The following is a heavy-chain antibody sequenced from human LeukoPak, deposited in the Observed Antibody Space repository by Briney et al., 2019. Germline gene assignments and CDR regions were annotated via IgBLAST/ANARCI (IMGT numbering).Heavy chain of an antibody. J-gene: IGHJ4*02. V-gene: IGHV4-34*01. CDR2: INHSGST. CDR1: GGSFSGYY. D-gene: IGHD3-10*01. CDR3: ARVPGKKARFDY. Sequence: SETLSLTCAVYGGSFSGYYWSWIRQPPGKGLEWIGEINHSGSTNYNPSLKSRVTISVDTSKNQFSLELSSVTAADTAVYYCARVPGKKARFDYWGQGTLATVSS.